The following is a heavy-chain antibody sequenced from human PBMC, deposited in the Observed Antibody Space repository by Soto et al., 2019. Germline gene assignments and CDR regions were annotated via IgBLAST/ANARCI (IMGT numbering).Heavy chain of an antibody. Sequence: ASVKVSCKASGDTFTSYYMHWVRQAPGQGLEWMGIINPSGGSTSYAQKFQGRVTMTRDTSTSTVYMELSSLRSEDTAVYYCARTVYDSSGYQTSYDYWGQGTLVTVSS. V-gene: IGHV1-46*01. CDR2: INPSGGST. J-gene: IGHJ4*02. D-gene: IGHD3-22*01. CDR3: ARTVYDSSGYQTSYDY. CDR1: GDTFTSYY.